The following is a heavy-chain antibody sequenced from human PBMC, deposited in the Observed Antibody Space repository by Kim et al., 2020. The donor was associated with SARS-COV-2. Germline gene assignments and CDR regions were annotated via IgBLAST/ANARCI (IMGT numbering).Heavy chain of an antibody. CDR2: FDPEDGET. J-gene: IGHJ4*02. Sequence: ASVKVSCKVSGYTLTELSMHWVRQAPGKGLEWMGGFDPEDGETIYAQKFQGRVTMTEDTSTDTAYMELSSLRSEDTAVYYCATLVRYCSSTSCYTHFDYWGQGTLVTVSS. D-gene: IGHD2-2*02. CDR3: ATLVRYCSSTSCYTHFDY. V-gene: IGHV1-24*01. CDR1: GYTLTELS.